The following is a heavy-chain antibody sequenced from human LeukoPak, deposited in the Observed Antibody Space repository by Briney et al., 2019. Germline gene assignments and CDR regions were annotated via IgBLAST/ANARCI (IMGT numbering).Heavy chain of an antibody. J-gene: IGHJ4*02. CDR1: GGSISSGGYY. Sequence: PSETLSLTCTVSGGSISSGGYYWSWIRQHPGKGLEWIGYIYYSGSTYYNPSLKSRVTISVDTSKNQFSLKLSSVTAADTAVYHCARDSSGYHDYWGQGTLVTVSS. D-gene: IGHD3-22*01. CDR3: ARDSSGYHDY. V-gene: IGHV4-31*03. CDR2: IYYSGST.